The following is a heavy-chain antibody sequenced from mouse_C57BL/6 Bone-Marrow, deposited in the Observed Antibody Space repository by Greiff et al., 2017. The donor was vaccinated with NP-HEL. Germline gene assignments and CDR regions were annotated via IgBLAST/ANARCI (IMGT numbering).Heavy chain of an antibody. D-gene: IGHD1-1*01. CDR2: ISSGSSTI. Sequence: DVKLVESGGGLVKPGGSLKLSCAASGFTFSDYGMHWVLQAPEKGLEWVAYISSGSSTIYYADTVKGRFTISRDNAKNTLFLQMTSLRSEDTAMYYCARLGYFITGAMDYWGQGTSVTVSS. V-gene: IGHV5-17*01. CDR3: ARLGYFITGAMDY. J-gene: IGHJ4*01. CDR1: GFTFSDYG.